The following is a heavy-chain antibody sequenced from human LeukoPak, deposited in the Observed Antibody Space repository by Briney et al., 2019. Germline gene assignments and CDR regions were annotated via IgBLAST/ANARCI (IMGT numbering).Heavy chain of an antibody. CDR2: IYYSGST. CDR3: ARDRGYYGSGSSNWFDP. V-gene: IGHV4-31*03. Sequence: SETLSLTCTVSGGSISSGGYYWSWIRQHPGKGLECIGYIYYSGSTYYNPSLKSRVTISVDTSKNQFSLKLSSVTAADTAVYYCARDRGYYGSGSSNWFDPWGQGTLVTVSS. J-gene: IGHJ5*02. CDR1: GGSISSGGYY. D-gene: IGHD3-10*01.